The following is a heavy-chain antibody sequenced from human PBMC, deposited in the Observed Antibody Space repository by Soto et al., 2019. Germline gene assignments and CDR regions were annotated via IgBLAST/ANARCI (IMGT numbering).Heavy chain of an antibody. V-gene: IGHV5-51*01. CDR3: ARTYSSSWPIAVAGKGYYYYYGMDV. J-gene: IGHJ6*02. D-gene: IGHD6-13*01. CDR1: GYSFTSYW. Sequence: PGESLKISCKGSGYSFTSYWIGWVRQMPGKGLEWMGIIYPGDSDTRYSPSFQGQVTISADKSISTAYLQWSSLKASDTAMYYCARTYSSSWPIAVAGKGYYYYYGMDVWGQGTTVTVSS. CDR2: IYPGDSDT.